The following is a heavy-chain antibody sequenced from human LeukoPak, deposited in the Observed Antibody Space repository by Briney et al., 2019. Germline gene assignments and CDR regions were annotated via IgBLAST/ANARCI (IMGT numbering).Heavy chain of an antibody. J-gene: IGHJ6*02. D-gene: IGHD4-23*01. CDR1: GGSISSYY. Sequence: SETLSLTCTVSGGSISSYYWSWIRQPPGKGLEWIGYIYCSGSTNYNPSLKSRVTISVDTSKNQFSLKLSSVTAADTAVYYCARTSHYGGTDYYYYGMDVWGQGTTVTVSS. CDR3: ARTSHYGGTDYYYYGMDV. CDR2: IYCSGST. V-gene: IGHV4-59*08.